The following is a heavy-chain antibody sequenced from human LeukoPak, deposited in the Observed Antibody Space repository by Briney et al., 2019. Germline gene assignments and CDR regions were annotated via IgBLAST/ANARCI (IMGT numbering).Heavy chain of an antibody. D-gene: IGHD4-17*01. J-gene: IGHJ5*02. Sequence: GESLKISCKGSGYSFTSYWIGWVRQMPGKGLEWMGIIYPGDSDTRYSPSFQGQVTISADKSISTAYLQWSSLKASDTAMYYCARLKVTDDYGDYVSGWLDPWGQGTLVTVSS. CDR2: IYPGDSDT. CDR1: GYSFTSYW. V-gene: IGHV5-51*01. CDR3: ARLKVTDDYGDYVSGWLDP.